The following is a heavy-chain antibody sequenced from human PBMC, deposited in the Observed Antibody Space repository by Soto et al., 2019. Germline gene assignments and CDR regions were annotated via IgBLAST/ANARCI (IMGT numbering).Heavy chain of an antibody. V-gene: IGHV3-21*01. CDR2: IGSGSGPI. Sequence: EVQLVESGGGLVEPGGSLRLSCAASGFTFSFYTMNWVRQAPGKGLEWVSSIGSGSGPIQDADSLKGRFTISRDNAKNSLDLQLNSLRAEDTAVYYCARGTDGAYDYWGQGTLVTVSS. D-gene: IGHD4-17*01. CDR1: GFTFSFYT. CDR3: ARGTDGAYDY. J-gene: IGHJ4*02.